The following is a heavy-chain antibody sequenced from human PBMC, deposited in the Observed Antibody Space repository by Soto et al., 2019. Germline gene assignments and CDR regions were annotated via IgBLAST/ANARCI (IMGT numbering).Heavy chain of an antibody. Sequence: GGSLRLSCAASGFTFSSYWMHWVRQAPGKGLVWVSRINSDGSSTSYADSVKGRFTISRDNAKNTLYLQMNSLRAEDTAVYYCARGVSGPYGMDVWGQGTTVTVSS. CDR1: GFTFSSYW. D-gene: IGHD3-10*01. CDR2: INSDGSST. J-gene: IGHJ6*02. CDR3: ARGVSGPYGMDV. V-gene: IGHV3-74*01.